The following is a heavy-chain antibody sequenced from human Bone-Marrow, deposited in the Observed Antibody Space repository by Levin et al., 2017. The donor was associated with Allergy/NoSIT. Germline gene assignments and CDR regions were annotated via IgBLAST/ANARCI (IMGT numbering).Heavy chain of an antibody. CDR2: IWYEGINT. CDR1: GFTFSRYG. J-gene: IGHJ4*02. CDR3: ARDHEKALDF. Sequence: QPGGSLRLSCAASGFTFSRYGMHWVRQAPGKGLEWVAVIWYEGINTDYGDSVKGRFTISRDNSKKTLYLQLTGLRVEDTAVYYCARDHEKALDFWGQGTPVTVSS. V-gene: IGHV3-33*01.